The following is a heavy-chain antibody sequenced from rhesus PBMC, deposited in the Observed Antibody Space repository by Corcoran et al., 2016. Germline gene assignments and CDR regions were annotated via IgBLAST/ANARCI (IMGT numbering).Heavy chain of an antibody. J-gene: IGHJ3*01. D-gene: IGHD3-16*01. V-gene: IGHV4-106*01. CDR1: GGSISDDYY. CDR2: IYGSGGGT. Sequence: QVQLQESGPGLVKPSETLSLTCAVSGGSISDDYYWSWIRQPPGKGLKWIGYIYGSGGGTNYIPSLKNRFTISIDTSRNQFSLKLSSVTAADTAVYYCARDLGSGSYYNHDAFDFWGQGLRVTVSS. CDR3: ARDLGSGSYYNHDAFDF.